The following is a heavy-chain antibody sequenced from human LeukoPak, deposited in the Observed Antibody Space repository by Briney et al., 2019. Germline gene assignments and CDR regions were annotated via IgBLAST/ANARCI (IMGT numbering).Heavy chain of an antibody. V-gene: IGHV3-30*04. D-gene: IGHD6-19*01. J-gene: IGHJ4*02. Sequence: GGSLRLPCAASGFTFSSYAMHWVRQAPGKGLEWVAVISYDGSNKYYADSVKGRFTISRDNSKNTLYLQMNSLRAEDTAVYYCARERSGIAVAYFDYWGQGTLVTVSS. CDR3: ARERSGIAVAYFDY. CDR1: GFTFSSYA. CDR2: ISYDGSNK.